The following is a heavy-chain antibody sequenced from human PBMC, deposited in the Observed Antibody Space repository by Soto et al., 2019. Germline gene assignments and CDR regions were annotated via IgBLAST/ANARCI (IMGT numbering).Heavy chain of an antibody. D-gene: IGHD3-22*01. V-gene: IGHV3-74*01. CDR2: INSDGSST. CDR3: AIRASYYDSSGYFDY. Sequence: LRLSXAASGFTFSSYWMHWVRRAPGKGLVWVSRINSDGSSTSYADSVKGRFTISRDNAKNTLYLQMNSLRAEDTAVYYCAIRASYYDSSGYFDYWGQGTLVTVSS. CDR1: GFTFSSYW. J-gene: IGHJ4*02.